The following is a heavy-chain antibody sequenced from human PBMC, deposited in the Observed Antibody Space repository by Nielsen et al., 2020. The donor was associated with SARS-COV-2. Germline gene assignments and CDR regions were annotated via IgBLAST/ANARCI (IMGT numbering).Heavy chain of an antibody. Sequence: GGSLRLSCAASGFTFSRYWMSWVRQAPGKGLEWVANIKQDGSEKNYVDSVKGRFTISRDNARNTLYLQMNSLRVEDTAVYYCARVGFYGDPEYLDYWGPGTLVTVSS. J-gene: IGHJ4*02. CDR2: IKQDGSEK. V-gene: IGHV3-7*01. CDR1: GFTFSRYW. D-gene: IGHD4-17*01. CDR3: ARVGFYGDPEYLDY.